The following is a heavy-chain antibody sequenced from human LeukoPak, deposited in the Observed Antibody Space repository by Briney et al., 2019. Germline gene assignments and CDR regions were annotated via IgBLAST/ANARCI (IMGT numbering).Heavy chain of an antibody. CDR1: GYTFTRYY. V-gene: IGHV1-46*01. CDR2: INPSGGST. CDR3: ARGGGMWDAFDI. D-gene: IGHD3-10*01. Sequence: GASVKVSCKASGYTFTRYYMHWVRQAPGQGLEWMGIINPSGGSTTYAQKFQGRVTMTRDTSTSTVYMELSSLRSEDTAVYYCARGGGMWDAFDIWGQGTMVTVSS. J-gene: IGHJ3*02.